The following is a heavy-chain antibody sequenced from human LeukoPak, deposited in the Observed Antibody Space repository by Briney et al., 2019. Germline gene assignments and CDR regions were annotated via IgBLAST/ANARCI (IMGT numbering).Heavy chain of an antibody. CDR2: INHSGST. D-gene: IGHD1-26*01. J-gene: IGHJ4*02. CDR1: GGSFSGYY. V-gene: IGHV4-34*01. Sequence: SETLSLTCAVYGGSFSGYYWSWNRQPPGKGLEWIGEINHSGSTNYNPSLKSRVTISVDTSKNQSSLKLSSVTAADTAVYYCARRSGSYYLGYFDYWGQGTLVTVSS. CDR3: ARRSGSYYLGYFDY.